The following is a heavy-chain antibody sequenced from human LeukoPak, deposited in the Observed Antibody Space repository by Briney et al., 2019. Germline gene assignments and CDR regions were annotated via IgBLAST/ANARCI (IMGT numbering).Heavy chain of an antibody. CDR3: ARGPTDVDFDY. CDR2: INPSDGTA. J-gene: IGHJ4*02. CDR1: GCTFTKSDY. Sequence: ASVKVSCKASGCTFTKSDYMHWVRQAPGQGLEWMGIINPSDGTAFYAQKLQGRVTMTRDTSTNTVYMELSSLRPEDTAVFYCARGPTDVDFDYWGQGSLVTVSS. V-gene: IGHV1-46*04.